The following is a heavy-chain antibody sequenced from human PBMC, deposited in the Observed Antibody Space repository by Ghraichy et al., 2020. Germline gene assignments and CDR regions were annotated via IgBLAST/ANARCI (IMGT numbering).Heavy chain of an antibody. V-gene: IGHV1-2*06. Sequence: ASVKVSCKASGYTFTGYYMHWVRQAPGQGLEWMGRINPNSGGTNYAQKFQGRVTMTRDTSISTAYMELSRLRSDDTAVYYCARDRSSREYSSSSGDWYFDLWGRGTLVTVSS. CDR2: INPNSGGT. D-gene: IGHD6-6*01. J-gene: IGHJ2*01. CDR3: ARDRSSREYSSSSGDWYFDL. CDR1: GYTFTGYY.